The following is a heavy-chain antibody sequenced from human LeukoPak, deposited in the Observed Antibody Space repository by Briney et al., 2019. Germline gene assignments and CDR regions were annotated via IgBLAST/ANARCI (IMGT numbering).Heavy chain of an antibody. J-gene: IGHJ4*02. CDR1: GGSISSYY. Sequence: PSETLSLTCTVSGGSISSYYWSWIRQPPGKGLEWIGYIYYGGSTNYNPSLKSRVTISVDTSKNQFSLKLSSVTAADTAVYYCASAPLYGGFDYWGQGTLVTVSS. V-gene: IGHV4-59*01. CDR2: IYYGGST. CDR3: ASAPLYGGFDY. D-gene: IGHD4-23*01.